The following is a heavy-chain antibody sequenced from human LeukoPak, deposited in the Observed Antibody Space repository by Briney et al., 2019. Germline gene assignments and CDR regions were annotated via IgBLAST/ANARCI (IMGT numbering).Heavy chain of an antibody. CDR1: RFTFSSYW. CDR2: INSDGSST. J-gene: IGHJ4*02. V-gene: IGHV3-74*01. D-gene: IGHD3-10*01. Sequence: GGSLRLSCAASRFTFSSYWMHWVRQAPGKGLVWVSRINSDGSSTNYADSVKGQFTISRDNAKNTLYLQLNSLRAEDTAVYYCARDRGEYYFDSWGQGTLVTVSS. CDR3: ARDRGEYYFDS.